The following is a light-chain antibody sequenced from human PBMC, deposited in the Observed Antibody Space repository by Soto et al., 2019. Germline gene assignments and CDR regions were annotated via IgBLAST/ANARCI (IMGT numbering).Light chain of an antibody. Sequence: EVVVRQSPAILSVSPGEGATLSCRASQGIGDTLAWFQQKPGQAPRLLIYGASSRATGIPDRFSGSGSGTDFTLTISRLEPEDFAVYYCQQYGSSPPITFGQGTRLEIK. J-gene: IGKJ5*01. CDR3: QQYGSSPPIT. CDR1: QGIGDT. CDR2: GAS. V-gene: IGKV3-20*01.